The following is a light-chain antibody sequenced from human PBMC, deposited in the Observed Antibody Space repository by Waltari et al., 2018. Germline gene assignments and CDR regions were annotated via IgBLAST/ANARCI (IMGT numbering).Light chain of an antibody. CDR2: DTS. Sequence: DRASRSCRASQSVTNYLAWYQQRPGQAPRPLSYDTSNRATGIPAMCSGSGFGTDFTLTISSLEPEDFAVYYCQQRRDWPLTFGGGTKVEIK. CDR3: QQRRDWPLT. J-gene: IGKJ4*01. CDR1: QSVTNY. V-gene: IGKV3-11*01.